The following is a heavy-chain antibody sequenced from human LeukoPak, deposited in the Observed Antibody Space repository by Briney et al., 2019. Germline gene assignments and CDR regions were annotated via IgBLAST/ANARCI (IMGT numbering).Heavy chain of an antibody. J-gene: IGHJ6*03. CDR2: IYYSGST. Sequence: SETLSLTSTVSGGSISSSSYYWGWIRQPPGKGLEWIGSIYYSGSTYYNPSLKSRVTISVDTSKNQFSLKLSSVTAADTAVYYCARDSPPGYYYYYMDVWGKGTTVTVSS. CDR1: GGSISSSSYY. CDR3: ARDSPPGYYYYYMDV. V-gene: IGHV4-39*07.